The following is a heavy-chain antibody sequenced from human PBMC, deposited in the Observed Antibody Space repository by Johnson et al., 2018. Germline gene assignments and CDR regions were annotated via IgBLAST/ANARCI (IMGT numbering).Heavy chain of an antibody. V-gene: IGHV4-59*01. CDR1: GGSISSYY. CDR2: IYYSGST. D-gene: IGHD1-1*01. J-gene: IGHJ6*02. CDR3: ARAVQLEPFYYCGMDV. Sequence: QVQLQESGPGLVKPSETLSLTCIVSGGSISSYYWSWIRQPPGKGLEWIGYIYYSGSTNYNPSPKSRVTISVDTSKNQFSLRLSCVTTADTAVYYCARAVQLEPFYYCGMDVWGQGTTVTVCS.